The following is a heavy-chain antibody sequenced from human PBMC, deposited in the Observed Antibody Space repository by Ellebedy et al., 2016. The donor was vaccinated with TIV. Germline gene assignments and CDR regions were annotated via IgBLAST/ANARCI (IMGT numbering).Heavy chain of an antibody. Sequence: GESLKISCAASGFTFSIYAMSWVRQAPGKGLEWVSLISGSGDRTYYADSVKGLFTISRDNSKDTLYVQMNSLRAEDTAVYYCGRAREPGYFAYYYYGMDVWGQGTTVTVSS. D-gene: IGHD3-9*01. CDR3: GRAREPGYFAYYYYGMDV. V-gene: IGHV3-23*01. CDR1: GFTFSIYA. J-gene: IGHJ6*02. CDR2: ISGSGDRT.